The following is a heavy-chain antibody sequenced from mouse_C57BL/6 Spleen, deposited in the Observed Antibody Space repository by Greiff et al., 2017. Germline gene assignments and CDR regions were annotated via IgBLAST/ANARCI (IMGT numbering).Heavy chain of an antibody. D-gene: IGHD1-1*01. CDR3: ARGDSSDY. J-gene: IGHJ2*01. CDR1: GYTFTDYY. V-gene: IGHV1-26*01. Sequence: VQLQQSGPELVKPGASVKISCKASGYTFTDYYMNWVKQSPGKSLEWIGDINPNNGGTSYNQKFKGKATLTVDKSSSTAYMELRSLTSEDSAVYYCARGDSSDYWGQGTTLTVSS. CDR2: INPNNGGT.